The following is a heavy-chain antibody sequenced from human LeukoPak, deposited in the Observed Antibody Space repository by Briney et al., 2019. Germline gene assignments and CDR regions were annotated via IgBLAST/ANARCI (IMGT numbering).Heavy chain of an antibody. J-gene: IGHJ4*02. V-gene: IGHV3-33*01. CDR1: GFTFSSYG. D-gene: IGHD3-10*01. CDR2: IWYDGSNK. CDR3: AGGLWFGENYFDY. Sequence: PGGSLRLSCAASGFTFSSYGMHWVRQAPGKGLEWVAVIWYDGSNKYYADSVKGRFTISRDNSKNTLYLQMNSLRAEDTAVYYCAGGLWFGENYFDYWGQGTLVTVSS.